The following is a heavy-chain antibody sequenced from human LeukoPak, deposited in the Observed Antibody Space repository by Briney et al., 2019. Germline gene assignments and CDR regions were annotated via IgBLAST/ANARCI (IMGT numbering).Heavy chain of an antibody. D-gene: IGHD3-9*01. CDR1: GFTFTSYS. CDR3: ARDLSSLGYDILTGYFRHYYYYGMDV. V-gene: IGHV3-21*01. Sequence: GGSLRLSCAASGFTFTSYSMNWVRQAPGKGLEWVSYISSSSSYIYYADSVKGRFTISRDNAKNSLYLQMNSLRAEDTAVYYCARDLSSLGYDILTGYFRHYYYYGMDVWGQGTTVTVSS. CDR2: ISSSSSYI. J-gene: IGHJ6*02.